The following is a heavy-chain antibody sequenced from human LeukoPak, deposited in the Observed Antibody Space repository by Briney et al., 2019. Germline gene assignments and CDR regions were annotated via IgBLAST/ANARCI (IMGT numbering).Heavy chain of an antibody. D-gene: IGHD4-17*01. V-gene: IGHV4-59*01. Sequence: SETLSLTCTVSGGSISSYYWSWVRQPPGKELKWIGYIYYSGSTNYNPSLKSRVTISVDTSKKQFSLRLSSVTAADTAVYYCARSDYGDYRFVYWGQGTLVTVSS. CDR2: IYYSGST. CDR1: GGSISSYY. J-gene: IGHJ4*02. CDR3: ARSDYGDYRFVY.